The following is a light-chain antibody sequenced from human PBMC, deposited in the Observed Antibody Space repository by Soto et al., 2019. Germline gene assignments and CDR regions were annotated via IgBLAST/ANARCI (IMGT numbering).Light chain of an antibody. J-gene: IGKJ1*01. CDR3: HQYNGALWA. V-gene: IGKV1-27*01. CDR2: AAS. Sequence: DTKMAQSPSSLCAAICGRVTITCRASQGITNYLAWYQQKPGKVPNLLISAASSLQSGVPSRFSGSGAGTHFTLTIMGLQPPDVATYYCHQYNGALWAFGQGPKVDSK. CDR1: QGITNY.